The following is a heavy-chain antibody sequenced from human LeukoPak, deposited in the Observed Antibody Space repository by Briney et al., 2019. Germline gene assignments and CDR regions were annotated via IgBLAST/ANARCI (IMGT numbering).Heavy chain of an antibody. CDR1: AFTFSYYS. CDR2: ISVGGSRT. CDR3: ARDSGNHYDQLDC. V-gene: IGHV3-48*02. J-gene: IGHJ4*02. Sequence: GGSLRLSCAASAFTFSYYSLNWVRQAPGKGLEWVSYISVGGSRTSYADSVQGRFIMSRNDAKNSVYLQMNSLRDEDTAVYYCARDSGNHYDQLDCWGQGTLVTVSS. D-gene: IGHD1-26*01.